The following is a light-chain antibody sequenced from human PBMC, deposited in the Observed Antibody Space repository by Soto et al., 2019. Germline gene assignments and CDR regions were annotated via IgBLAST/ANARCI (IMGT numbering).Light chain of an antibody. J-gene: IGKJ2*01. CDR2: GAS. V-gene: IGKV3-20*01. Sequence: EIVLTQSPGTLSLSPGERATLSCRASQSVSSSYLAWYQQKPGQAPRLLIYGASSRATGIPDRFSGSGSGTDFTLTISRLEPEDFAVSYCQQYGSGHPYTFGQGTKLEIK. CDR3: QQYGSGHPYT. CDR1: QSVSSSY.